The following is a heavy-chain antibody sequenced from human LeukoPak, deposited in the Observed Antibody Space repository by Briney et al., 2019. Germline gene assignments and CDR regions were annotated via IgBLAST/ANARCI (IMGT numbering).Heavy chain of an antibody. Sequence: SETLSLTCAVYGGSFSGYYWSWIRQHPGKGLEWIGYIYYSGSTYYNPSLKSRVTISVDTSKNQFSLKLSSVTAADTAVYYCARDGPYYYDSSGAFDIWGQGTMVTVSS. J-gene: IGHJ3*02. CDR3: ARDGPYYYDSSGAFDI. CDR1: GGSFSGYY. V-gene: IGHV4-31*11. CDR2: IYYSGST. D-gene: IGHD3-22*01.